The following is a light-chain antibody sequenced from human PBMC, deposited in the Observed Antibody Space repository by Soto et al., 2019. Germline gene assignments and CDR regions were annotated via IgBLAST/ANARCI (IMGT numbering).Light chain of an antibody. CDR3: AAWDDSLGEV. Sequence: QSVLNQPPSASGTPGQRVTISCSGSSSNIGNNDVYWYQQFPGTAPKLVVYKNNQRPSGVPDRFSGSKSGTSASLAISGLRSEDEADYYCAAWDDSLGEVFGTGTKVTVL. J-gene: IGLJ1*01. V-gene: IGLV1-47*01. CDR2: KNN. CDR1: SSNIGNND.